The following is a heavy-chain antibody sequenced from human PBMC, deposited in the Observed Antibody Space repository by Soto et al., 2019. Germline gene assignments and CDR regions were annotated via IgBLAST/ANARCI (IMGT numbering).Heavy chain of an antibody. J-gene: IGHJ5*02. D-gene: IGHD3-22*01. CDR2: ISGSGGST. Sequence: GGSLRLSCAASGFTFSSYAMSGVRQAPGKGLEWVSAISGSGGSTYYADSVKGRFTISRDNSKNTLYLQMNSLRAEDTAVYYCANGGSYYDSSGYKPRGQGTMVTVAS. CDR3: ANGGSYYDSSGYKP. V-gene: IGHV3-23*01. CDR1: GFTFSSYA.